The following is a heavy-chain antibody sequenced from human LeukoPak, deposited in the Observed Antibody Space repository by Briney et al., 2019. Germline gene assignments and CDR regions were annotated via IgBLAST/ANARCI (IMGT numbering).Heavy chain of an antibody. CDR2: IRYDGSTI. V-gene: IGHV3-30*02. Sequence: GGSLRLSCAASGFTFSTYGMHWVRQAPGKGLEWVAFIRYDGSTIYYADSVKGRFTISRDNSKNTLYLQMSSLRSEDTAVYYCAKDSEGGHNWAPFDSWGQGTLVTVSS. CDR1: GFTFSTYG. D-gene: IGHD5-24*01. J-gene: IGHJ4*02. CDR3: AKDSEGGHNWAPFDS.